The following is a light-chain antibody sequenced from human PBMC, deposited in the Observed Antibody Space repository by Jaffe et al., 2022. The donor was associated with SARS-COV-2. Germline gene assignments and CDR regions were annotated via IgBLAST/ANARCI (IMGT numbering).Light chain of an antibody. J-gene: IGKJ4*01. CDR1: QGIGSY. V-gene: IGKV1-27*01. CDR3: QKYNTAPLT. CDR2: AAS. Sequence: DIQMTQSPSSLSPSVGDRVTISCRASQGIGSYLAWYQQKPGRVPRLLIYAASTLQSGVPSRFSGSGSGTDFTLTISSLQPEDVATYYCQKYNTAPLTFGGGTKVEL.